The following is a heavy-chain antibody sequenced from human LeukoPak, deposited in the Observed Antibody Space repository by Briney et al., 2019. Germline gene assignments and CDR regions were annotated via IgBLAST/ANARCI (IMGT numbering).Heavy chain of an antibody. CDR1: GGSISSYY. Sequence: PSETLSLTCTVSGGSISSYYWSWIRQPAGEGLEWIGRIHHSGSTYYNPSLKSRVTISVDTSKNQFSLKLSSVTAADTAVYYCAKDNPGGYWGQGTLVTVSS. J-gene: IGHJ4*02. V-gene: IGHV4-4*07. CDR2: IHHSGST. CDR3: AKDNPGGY. D-gene: IGHD3-10*01.